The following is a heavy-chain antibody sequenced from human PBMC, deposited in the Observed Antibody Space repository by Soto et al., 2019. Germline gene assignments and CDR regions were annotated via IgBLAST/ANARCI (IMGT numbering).Heavy chain of an antibody. CDR1: GYSISTSNW. J-gene: IGHJ4*02. V-gene: IGHV4-28*03. D-gene: IGHD1-26*01. CDR3: ARDLGGQIVDY. Sequence: SETLSLTCAVSGYSISTSNWWGWIRQPPGKGLEWIGHVYYDGSTYYNPSLKSRVTMSADTSENQFSLKLSSVTAVDTAVYYCARDLGGQIVDYWGQGTLVTVSS. CDR2: VYYDGST.